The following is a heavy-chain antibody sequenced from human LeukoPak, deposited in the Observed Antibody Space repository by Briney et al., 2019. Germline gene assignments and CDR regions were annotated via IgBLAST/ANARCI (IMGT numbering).Heavy chain of an antibody. CDR3: AIVGATTGAFDI. Sequence: SETLSLTCTVSGGSISSSSYYWGWIRQPPGKGLEWIGTIHYRGNTYYNPSLKSRVAISVDTSKNQFSLKLTSVAAADTAVYYCAIVGATTGAFDIWGQGTMVTVSS. J-gene: IGHJ3*02. CDR2: IHYRGNT. V-gene: IGHV4-39*07. CDR1: GGSISSSSYY. D-gene: IGHD1-26*01.